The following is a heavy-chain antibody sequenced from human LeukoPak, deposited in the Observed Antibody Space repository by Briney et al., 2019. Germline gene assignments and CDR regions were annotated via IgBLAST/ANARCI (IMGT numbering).Heavy chain of an antibody. V-gene: IGHV3-33*01. CDR2: IWYDGTNN. D-gene: IGHD3-22*01. CDR1: GFIFSSYA. J-gene: IGHJ4*02. CDR3: ARSNYYDGSGYQDF. Sequence: QPGRPLRLSCAASGFIFSSYAMHWVRQAPGKGLEWVAVIWYDGTNNYYGDSVKGRFTISRDNSKNTVYLQMNSLRAEDTAIYYCARSNYYDGSGYQDFWGQGTVVTVSS.